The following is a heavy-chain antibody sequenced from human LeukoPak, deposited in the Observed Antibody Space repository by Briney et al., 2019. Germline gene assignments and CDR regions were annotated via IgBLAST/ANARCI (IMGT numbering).Heavy chain of an antibody. CDR1: GGSISSGDYY. Sequence: PSGTLSLTCTVSGGSISSGDYYWSWIRQPPGKGLEWIGYIYYSGSTYYNPSLKSRVTISVDTSKNQFSLKLSSVTAADTAVYYCARWSIVGAYDLFDYWGQGTLVTVSS. D-gene: IGHD1-26*01. CDR3: ARWSIVGAYDLFDY. J-gene: IGHJ4*02. CDR2: IYYSGST. V-gene: IGHV4-30-4*08.